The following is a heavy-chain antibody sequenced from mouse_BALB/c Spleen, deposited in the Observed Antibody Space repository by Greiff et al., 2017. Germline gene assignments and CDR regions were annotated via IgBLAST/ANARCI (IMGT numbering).Heavy chain of an antibody. D-gene: IGHD1-1*01. J-gene: IGHJ1*01. V-gene: IGHV1-62-2*01. Sequence: QVQLQQSGAELVKPGASVKLSCKASGYTFTEYIIHWVKQRSGQGLEWIGWFYPGSGSIKYNEKFKDKATLTADKSSSTVYMELSRLTSEDSAVYFCARHEADYGSSSYWYFDVWGAGTTVTVSS. CDR3: ARHEADYGSSSYWYFDV. CDR2: FYPGSGSI. CDR1: GYTFTEYI.